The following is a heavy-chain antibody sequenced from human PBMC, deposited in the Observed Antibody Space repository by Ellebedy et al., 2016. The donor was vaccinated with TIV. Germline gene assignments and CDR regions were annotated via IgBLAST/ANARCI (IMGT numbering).Heavy chain of an antibody. CDR1: GFMFWRRW. D-gene: IGHD2-8*02. Sequence: GESLKISCAASGFMFWRRWMSWVRQAPGKGLEWVANIADDGREENYVDSVRGGFTISRDNAKNLLSLHMNTLRAEDTAVYYCASGLTGAYGAFDVWGPGTMVTVSS. CDR3: ASGLTGAYGAFDV. V-gene: IGHV3-7*03. CDR2: IADDGREE. J-gene: IGHJ3*01.